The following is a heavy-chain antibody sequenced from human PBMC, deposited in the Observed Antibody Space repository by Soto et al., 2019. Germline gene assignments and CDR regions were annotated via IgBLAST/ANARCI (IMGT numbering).Heavy chain of an antibody. CDR2: INPNSGGT. Sequence: ASVKVSCKASGYTFTGYYMHWVRQAPGQGLEWMGWINPNSGGTNYAQKFQGWVTMTRDTSISTAYMELSRLRADDTAVYYSARANLELRNDAFDIWGQGTMGTVSS. V-gene: IGHV1-2*04. D-gene: IGHD1-26*01. CDR1: GYTFTGYY. CDR3: ARANLELRNDAFDI. J-gene: IGHJ3*02.